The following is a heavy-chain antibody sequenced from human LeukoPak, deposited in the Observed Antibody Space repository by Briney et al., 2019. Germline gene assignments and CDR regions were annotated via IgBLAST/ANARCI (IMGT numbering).Heavy chain of an antibody. D-gene: IGHD3-10*01. V-gene: IGHV4-59*01. CDR2: VYYSGSTNY. CDR1: GGSIRNYF. J-gene: IGHJ4*02. CDR3: ARAYYYGSGSYGLDY. Sequence: SETLSLTCTVSGGSIRNYFWTWIRQPPGKGLEWIGYVYYSGSTNYNYNPSLKSRVSISVDTSKSQFSLKLTSVTAADTAVYYCARAYYYGSGSYGLDYWGQGTLVTVSS.